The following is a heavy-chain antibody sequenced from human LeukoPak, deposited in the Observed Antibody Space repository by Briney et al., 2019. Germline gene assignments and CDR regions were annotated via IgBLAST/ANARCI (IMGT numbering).Heavy chain of an antibody. V-gene: IGHV4-34*01. CDR3: ARVLGIAVVAGATEDNYFDP. D-gene: IGHD2-21*01. J-gene: IGHJ5*02. CDR1: GGSISSYF. CDR2: INESGET. Sequence: PSETLSLTCGVSGGSISSYFWTWIRQSPAKGLEWSGEINESGETDYNPSLKSRAKISIDTSRGQFYLTLRSVTAADAAMYYCARVLGIAVVAGATEDNYFDPWGQGILVTVS.